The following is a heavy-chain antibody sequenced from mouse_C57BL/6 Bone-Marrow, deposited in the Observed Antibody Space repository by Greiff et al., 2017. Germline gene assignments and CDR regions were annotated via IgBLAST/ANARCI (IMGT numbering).Heavy chain of an antibody. D-gene: IGHD4-1*01. Sequence: VQLQQSGAELVRPGASVKLSCTASGFNIKDDYMHWVKQRPEQGLEWIGWIYPENGDTEYASKFQGKATITADTSSNTAYLQLSSLTSEDTAVYYCSVLNWSWFAYWGQGTLVTVSA. CDR1: GFNIKDDY. V-gene: IGHV14-4*01. J-gene: IGHJ3*01. CDR2: IYPENGDT. CDR3: SVLNWSWFAY.